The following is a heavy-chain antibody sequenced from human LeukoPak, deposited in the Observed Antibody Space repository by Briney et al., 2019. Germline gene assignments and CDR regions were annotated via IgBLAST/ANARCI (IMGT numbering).Heavy chain of an antibody. D-gene: IGHD4-11*01. CDR3: ARGLPPVMKYYFDY. CDR1: GFTFSSYG. J-gene: IGHJ4*02. V-gene: IGHV3-30*03. CDR2: ISYDGSNK. Sequence: GRSLRLSCAASGFTFSSYGMHWVRQAPGKGLEWVAVISYDGSNKYYADSVKGRFTISRDDSKNTLYLQMNSLRAEDTAMYYCARGLPPVMKYYFDYWGQGTLVTVSS.